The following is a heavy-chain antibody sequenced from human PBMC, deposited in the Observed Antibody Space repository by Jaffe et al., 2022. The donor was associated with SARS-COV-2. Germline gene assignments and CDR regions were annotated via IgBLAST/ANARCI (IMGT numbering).Heavy chain of an antibody. V-gene: IGHV3-53*01. CDR2: IFSDGST. D-gene: IGHD3-16*01. Sequence: EVQLVESGGGLIQPGGSLRLSCAASGFTVSTTYLSWVRQAPGKGLEWVSIIFSDGSTYHADSVKGRFTVSRDNSKNTLYLQMDSLRVEDTAVYYCARLPLGGKSAFDLWGQGIMVTVSS. J-gene: IGHJ3*01. CDR1: GFTVSTTY. CDR3: ARLPLGGKSAFDL.